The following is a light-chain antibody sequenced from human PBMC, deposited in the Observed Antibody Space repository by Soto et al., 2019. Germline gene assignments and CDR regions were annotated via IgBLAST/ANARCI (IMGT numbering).Light chain of an antibody. Sequence: QSVLTQPASVSGSPGQSITISCTGTSSDVGGYNYGSWYQQHPGKAPKLIIYEVSNRPSGVSNRVSGSKYGNTASLTISGLQAEDEADYYCNSYTSKSTGVFGTGTKVTVL. CDR1: SSDVGGYNY. CDR3: NSYTSKSTGV. V-gene: IGLV2-14*01. CDR2: EVS. J-gene: IGLJ1*01.